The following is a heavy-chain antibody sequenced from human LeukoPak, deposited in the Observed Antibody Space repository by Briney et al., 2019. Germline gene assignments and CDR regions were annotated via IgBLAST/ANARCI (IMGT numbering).Heavy chain of an antibody. CDR3: ARAAAGTLWYWFDP. CDR1: GGTFSSYA. V-gene: IGHV1-69*06. CDR2: IIPIFGTA. Sequence: ASVKVSCKASGGTFSSYAISWVRQAPGQGLEWMGGIIPIFGTANYAQKFQGRVTITADKSTSTAYMELSSLRSEDTAVYYCARAAAGTLWYWFDPWGQGTLVTVSS. J-gene: IGHJ5*02. D-gene: IGHD6-13*01.